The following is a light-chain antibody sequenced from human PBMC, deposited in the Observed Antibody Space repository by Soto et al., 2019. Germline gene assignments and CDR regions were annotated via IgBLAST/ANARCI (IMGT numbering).Light chain of an antibody. CDR2: AAS. J-gene: IGKJ5*01. Sequence: DIQLTQSPSFLSPSIKEIDTITCRAIQAISTSLAWYQVKPGKAPKLLIYAASTLESGVPSRFSATVSGTEFSLTITSLQPEDFAPYYCQQLFASPITFGQGTRLEIK. CDR3: QQLFASPIT. V-gene: IGKV1-9*01. CDR1: QAISTS.